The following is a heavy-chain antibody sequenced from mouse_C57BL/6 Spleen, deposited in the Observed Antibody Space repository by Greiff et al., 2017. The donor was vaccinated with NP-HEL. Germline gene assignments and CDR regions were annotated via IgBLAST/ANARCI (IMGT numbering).Heavy chain of an antibody. D-gene: IGHD1-1*01. J-gene: IGHJ1*03. CDR1: GFTFSDYG. CDR2: ISSGSSTI. CDR3: TRSELNYYGSSSPFDV. V-gene: IGHV5-17*01. Sequence: EVHLVESGGGLVKPGGSLKLSCAASGFTFSDYGMHWVRQAPEKGLEWVAYISSGSSTIYYADTVKGRFTISRDNAKNTLFLQMTSLRSEDTAMYYCTRSELNYYGSSSPFDVWGTGTTVTVSS.